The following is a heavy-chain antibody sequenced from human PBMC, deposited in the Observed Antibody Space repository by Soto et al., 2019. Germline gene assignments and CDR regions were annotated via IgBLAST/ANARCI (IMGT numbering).Heavy chain of an antibody. CDR2: IWNDGNGY. CDR3: TRRQISPPTRGAASARGGMDV. J-gene: IGHJ6*02. CDR1: GFTVSSSY. V-gene: IGHV3-33*08. Sequence: PGGSLRLSCAASGFTVSSSYMHWVRQAPGKGLEWVAVIWNDGNGYYYANSVKGRFTISRDNSKNTLYLQMSSLRAEDTAVYYCTRRQISPPTRGAASARGGMDVWGQGTTVTVSS. D-gene: IGHD6-13*01.